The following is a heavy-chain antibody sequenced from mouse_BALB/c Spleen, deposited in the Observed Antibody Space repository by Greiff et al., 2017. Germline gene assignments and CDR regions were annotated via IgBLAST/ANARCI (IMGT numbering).Heavy chain of an antibody. D-gene: IGHD2-14*01. CDR1: GYSFTGYF. CDR3: AKDRYDDGYYYAMDY. Sequence: EVQLQQSGPELVKPGASVKISCKASGYSFTGYFMNWVMQSHGKSLEWIGRINPYNGDTFYNQKFKGKATLTVDKSSSTAHMELRSLASEDSAVYYCAKDRYDDGYYYAMDYWGQGTSVTVSS. CDR2: INPYNGDT. J-gene: IGHJ4*01. V-gene: IGHV1-20*02.